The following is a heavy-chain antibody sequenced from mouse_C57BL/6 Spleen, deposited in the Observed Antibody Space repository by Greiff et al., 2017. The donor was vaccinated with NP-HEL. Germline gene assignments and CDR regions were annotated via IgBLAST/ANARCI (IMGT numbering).Heavy chain of an antibody. J-gene: IGHJ2*01. Sequence: VQLQQPGAELVMPGASVKLSCKASGYTFTSYWMHWVKQRPGQGLEWIGEIDPSDSYTNYNQKFKGKSTLTVDKSSSTAYMPLSSLTSEDSAVYYCARSSLRYYVDYWGQGTTLTVSS. CDR1: GYTFTSYW. CDR2: IDPSDSYT. CDR3: ARSSLRYYVDY. D-gene: IGHD1-2*01. V-gene: IGHV1-69*01.